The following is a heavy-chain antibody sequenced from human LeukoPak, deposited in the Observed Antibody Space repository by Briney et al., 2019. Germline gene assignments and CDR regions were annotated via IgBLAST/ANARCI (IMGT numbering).Heavy chain of an antibody. CDR3: ARHPRDIVVVPAAMETTNWFDP. CDR2: INPNSGGT. D-gene: IGHD2-2*01. CDR1: GYTFTGYY. Sequence: ASVKVSCKASGYTFTGYYMRWVRQAPGQGLEWMGRINPNSGGTNYAQKFQGRVTMTRDTSISTAYMELSRLRSDDTAAYYCARHPRDIVVVPAAMETTNWFDPWGQGTLVTVSS. J-gene: IGHJ5*02. V-gene: IGHV1-2*06.